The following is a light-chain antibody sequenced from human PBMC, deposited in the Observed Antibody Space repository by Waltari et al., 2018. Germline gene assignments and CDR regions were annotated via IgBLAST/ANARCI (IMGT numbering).Light chain of an antibody. CDR3: QQYTNWPRT. J-gene: IGKJ1*01. Sequence: IVLPQSTATLSLSPGERATLSCRASQSVSSSLAWDQQKPGQAPRLLIYGASSRATDIPDRFSGSGSGTDFTLTISSLEPEDFAVYYCQQYTNWPRTFGQGTKVEI. V-gene: IGKV3-15*01. CDR1: QSVSSS. CDR2: GAS.